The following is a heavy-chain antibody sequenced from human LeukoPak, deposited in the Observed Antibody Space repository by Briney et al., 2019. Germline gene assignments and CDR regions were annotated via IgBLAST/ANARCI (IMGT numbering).Heavy chain of an antibody. J-gene: IGHJ4*02. CDR3: ARDLFQYSSGWYSPY. D-gene: IGHD6-19*01. CDR1: GFTFSSYG. Sequence: GRSLRLSCAASGFTFSSYGMHWVRQAAGKGLEWVAVIWYDGSNKYYADSVKGRFTISRDNSKNTLYLQMNSLRAEDTAVYYCARDLFQYSSGWYSPYWGQGTLVTVSS. CDR2: IWYDGSNK. V-gene: IGHV3-33*01.